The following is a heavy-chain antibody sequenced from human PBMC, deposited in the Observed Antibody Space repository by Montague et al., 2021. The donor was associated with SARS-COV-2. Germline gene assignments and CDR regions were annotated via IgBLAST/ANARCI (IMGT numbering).Heavy chain of an antibody. CDR3: ARAYCGGDCYFYWYFDL. CDR2: TYYRSKWYN. V-gene: IGHV6-1*01. Sequence: CAISGDSVSSNSATWNWLRQSPSRGLEWLGRTYYRSKWYNDYAVSVKSRVIINPDTSNNRISLQLNSVTPEDTAVYYCARAYCGGDCYFYWYFDLWGRGTLVTVSS. J-gene: IGHJ2*01. D-gene: IGHD2-21*02. CDR1: GDSVSSNSAT.